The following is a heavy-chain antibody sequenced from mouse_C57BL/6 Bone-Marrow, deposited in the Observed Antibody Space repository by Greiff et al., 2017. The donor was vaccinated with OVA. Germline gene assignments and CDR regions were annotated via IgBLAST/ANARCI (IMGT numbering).Heavy chain of an antibody. CDR1: GYTFTSYW. V-gene: IGHV1-72*01. CDR3: ARRDPPHYFDY. Sequence: QVQLKQPGAELVKPGASVKLSCKASGYTFTSYWMHWVKQRPGRGLEWIGRIDPNSGGTKYNEKFKSKATLTVDKPSSTAYMQLSSLTSEDSAVYYCARRDPPHYFDYWGQGTTLTVSS. J-gene: IGHJ2*01. CDR2: IDPNSGGT.